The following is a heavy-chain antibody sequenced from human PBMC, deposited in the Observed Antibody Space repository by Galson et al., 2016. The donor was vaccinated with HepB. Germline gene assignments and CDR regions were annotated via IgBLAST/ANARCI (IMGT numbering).Heavy chain of an antibody. Sequence: SLRLSCAVSGFTVSSNYMNWVRQAPGKGLEWVSVLYSGGTTYYADSVKGRFTISRDNPKNTLYLQMNSLGIEDTAVYYCAREGLGGLWSHYFDYWGQGTLVTVSS. D-gene: IGHD3-16*01. CDR2: LYSGGTT. CDR3: AREGLGGLWSHYFDY. J-gene: IGHJ4*02. CDR1: GFTVSSNY. V-gene: IGHV3-53*01.